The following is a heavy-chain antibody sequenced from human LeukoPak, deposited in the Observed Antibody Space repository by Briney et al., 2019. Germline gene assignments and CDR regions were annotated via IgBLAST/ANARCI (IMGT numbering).Heavy chain of an antibody. CDR1: GFTFTDYY. V-gene: IGHV3-53*01. CDR3: ARARSGNSVRGAFDI. Sequence: GGSLRLSCAASGFTFTDYYMSWIRQAPGKGLEWVSVIYSGGSTYYADSVKGRFTISRDNSKNTLYLQMNSLRAEDTAVYYCARARSGNSVRGAFDIWGQGTMVTVSS. D-gene: IGHD4-23*01. J-gene: IGHJ3*02. CDR2: IYSGGST.